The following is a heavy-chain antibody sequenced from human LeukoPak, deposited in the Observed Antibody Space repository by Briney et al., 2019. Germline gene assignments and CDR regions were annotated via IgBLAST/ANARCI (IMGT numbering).Heavy chain of an antibody. V-gene: IGHV1-69*13. D-gene: IGHD3-3*01. CDR1: GGTFSSYT. J-gene: IGHJ6*03. CDR2: IIPIFGTA. CDR3: ARVTGVLRFLEWFPHYYYMDV. Sequence: SVKVSCKASGGTFSSYTINWVRQAPGQGLEWMGGIIPIFGTAYYAQKFQGRVTITADESTSTAYMELSSLRSDDTAAYYCARVTGVLRFLEWFPHYYYMDVWGKGTTVTVSS.